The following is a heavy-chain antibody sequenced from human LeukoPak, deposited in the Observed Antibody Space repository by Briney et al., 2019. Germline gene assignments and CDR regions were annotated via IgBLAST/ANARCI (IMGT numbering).Heavy chain of an antibody. CDR3: AKGPTVTTSWCYYMDV. Sequence: PGGSLRLSCAASGFTFDDYTMHWVRQAPGKGLEWVSLISWDGGSTYYADSVKGRFTISRDNSKNSLYLQMNSLRTEDTALYYCAKGPTVTTSWCYYMDVWGKGTTVTVSS. CDR1: GFTFDDYT. D-gene: IGHD4-17*01. J-gene: IGHJ6*03. V-gene: IGHV3-43*01. CDR2: ISWDGGST.